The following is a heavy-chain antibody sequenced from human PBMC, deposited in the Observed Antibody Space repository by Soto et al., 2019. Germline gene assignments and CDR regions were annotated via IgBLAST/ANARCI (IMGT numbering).Heavy chain of an antibody. CDR1: GGSISSGGYS. CDR2: IYHSGST. CDR3: ARGALVPAAMYPLLDY. J-gene: IGHJ4*02. V-gene: IGHV4-30-2*01. D-gene: IGHD2-2*01. Sequence: QLQLQESGSGLVKPSQTLSLTCAVSGGSISSGGYSWSWIRQPPGKGLEWIGYIYHSGSTYYNPSVRSRDTMSVDRSKNPFSLKLSSVTAADTAVYYCARGALVPAAMYPLLDYWGQGTLVTVSS.